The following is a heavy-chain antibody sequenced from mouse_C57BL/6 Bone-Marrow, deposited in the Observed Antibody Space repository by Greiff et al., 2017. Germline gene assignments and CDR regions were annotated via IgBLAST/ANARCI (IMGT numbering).Heavy chain of an antibody. J-gene: IGHJ4*01. CDR3: ARWDYGSIYNYAMDY. D-gene: IGHD1-1*01. CDR2: INPSSGYT. CDR1: GYTFTSYT. Sequence: VQLQESGAELARPGASVKMSCKASGYTFTSYTMHWVKQRPGQGLEWIGYINPSSGYTKYNQKFKDKATLTADKSSSTAYMQLSSLTSEDSAVYYCARWDYGSIYNYAMDYWGQGTSVTVSS. V-gene: IGHV1-4*01.